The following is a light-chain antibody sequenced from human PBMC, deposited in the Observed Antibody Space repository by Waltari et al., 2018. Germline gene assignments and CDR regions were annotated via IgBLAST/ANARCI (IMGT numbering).Light chain of an antibody. CDR1: NSDIGNHDY. J-gene: IGLJ2*01. CDR2: EGT. Sequence: QSALTQPASVSGSPGQSITISCPGTNSDIGNHDYVSWYQQHPGKAPKLLIYEGTNRPSGVSTRFSGSKSGSTASLTISGLQADDEAHYYCSSYTGSSTLLVFGGGTDLTVL. CDR3: SSYTGSSTLLV. V-gene: IGLV2-14*01.